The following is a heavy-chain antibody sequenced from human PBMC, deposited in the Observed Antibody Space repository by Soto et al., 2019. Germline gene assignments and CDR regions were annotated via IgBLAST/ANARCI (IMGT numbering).Heavy chain of an antibody. J-gene: IGHJ4*02. CDR3: ARAPRYQLPPYF. CDR2: INHRGST. V-gene: IGHV4-34*01. Sequence: SETLSLTCAVYGGSFSGYYWSWIRQPPGKGLEWIGEINHRGSTNYHPSLKSRVTLSVDTSKNQFSLKLNSVTAADTAVYYCARAPRYQLPPYFWGQGTLVTVSS. D-gene: IGHD2-2*01. CDR1: GGSFSGYY.